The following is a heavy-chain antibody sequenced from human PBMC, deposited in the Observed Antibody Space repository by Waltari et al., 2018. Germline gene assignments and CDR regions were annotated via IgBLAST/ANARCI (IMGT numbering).Heavy chain of an antibody. J-gene: IGHJ4*02. CDR2: INAGNGNT. CDR1: GYTFTTYA. D-gene: IGHD6-13*01. CDR3: ARVAAAGFDY. V-gene: IGHV1-3*01. Sequence: QVQLVQSGAEVKKPGASVKVSCKASGYTFTTYAMQWVRQAPGQRLEWMGWINAGNGNTKNSQKFQGRVTITRDTSASIVYMELSSLRSEDTAVYYCARVAAAGFDYWGQGTLVTVSS.